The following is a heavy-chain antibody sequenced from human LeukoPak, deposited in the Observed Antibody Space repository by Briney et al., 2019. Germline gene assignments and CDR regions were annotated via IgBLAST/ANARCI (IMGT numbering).Heavy chain of an antibody. D-gene: IGHD2-8*01. V-gene: IGHV3-53*01. Sequence: PGGSLRLSCAASGFTVSSNYMSWVRQAPGKGLEWVSVIYSGGNTYYADSVKGRFTISRDNSKNTLYLQMNSLRAEDTAVYYCAKDSWSRNGIYDPFDIWGQGTMVTVSS. CDR1: GFTVSSNY. CDR2: IYSGGNT. CDR3: AKDSWSRNGIYDPFDI. J-gene: IGHJ3*02.